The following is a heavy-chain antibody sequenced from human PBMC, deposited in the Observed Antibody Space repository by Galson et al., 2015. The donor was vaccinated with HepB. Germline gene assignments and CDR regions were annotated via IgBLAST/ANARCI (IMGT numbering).Heavy chain of an antibody. J-gene: IGHJ4*02. Sequence: SCKASGYTSTSYYMHWVRQAPGQGLEWMGIINPSGGSTSYAQKFQGRVTMTRDTSTSTVYMELSSLRSEDTAVYYCARGLRAVTAAAALNNVCDHWGQGTLVTVSS. V-gene: IGHV1-46*01. CDR1: GYTSTSYY. CDR2: INPSGGST. CDR3: ARGLRAVTAAAALNNVCDH. D-gene: IGHD6-13*01.